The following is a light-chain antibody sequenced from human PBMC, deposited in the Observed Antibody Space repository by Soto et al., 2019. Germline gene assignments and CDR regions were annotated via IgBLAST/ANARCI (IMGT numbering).Light chain of an antibody. V-gene: IGKV3-11*01. CDR2: DAS. CDR3: QVRDVWPS. Sequence: IVSTQSPVTLALSPGERAVLSCRASQSVSTSLAWYQHKPGQAPRLFIYDASKRAPGIPARFSGSGSGTDFTLTISSLEPEDFGVYYCQVRDVWPSFGQGTKVEI. J-gene: IGKJ1*01. CDR1: QSVSTS.